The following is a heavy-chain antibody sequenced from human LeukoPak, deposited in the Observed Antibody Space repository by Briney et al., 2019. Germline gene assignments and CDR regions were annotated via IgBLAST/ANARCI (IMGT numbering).Heavy chain of an antibody. D-gene: IGHD6-19*01. J-gene: IGHJ6*02. CDR2: ISGSGGST. Sequence: GGSLRLSCAASRFTFSSYAMSWVRQAPGKGLEWVPAISGSGGSTYYADSLRGRFTISRDNSKNTLYLQMNSLRAEDTAVYYCAKGMVAVAGHAYYYGLDVWGQGTTVTVSS. CDR3: AKGMVAVAGHAYYYGLDV. CDR1: RFTFSSYA. V-gene: IGHV3-23*01.